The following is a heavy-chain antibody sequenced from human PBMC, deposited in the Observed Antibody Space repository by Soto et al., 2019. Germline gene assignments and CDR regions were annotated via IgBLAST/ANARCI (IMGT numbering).Heavy chain of an antibody. CDR1: GGTFSNYA. CDR3: ARRGYCSSTSCLYYYGMDV. CDR2: IIPIFGTA. Sequence: QVQLVQSGAEVKKPGSSVKVSCKASGGTFSNYAISWVRQAPGQGLEWMGGIIPIFGTANYAQKFQGRVTITADESTSTAYMELSSLRSEDTAVYYCARRGYCSSTSCLYYYGMDVWGQGTTVTVSS. D-gene: IGHD2-2*01. V-gene: IGHV1-69*01. J-gene: IGHJ6*02.